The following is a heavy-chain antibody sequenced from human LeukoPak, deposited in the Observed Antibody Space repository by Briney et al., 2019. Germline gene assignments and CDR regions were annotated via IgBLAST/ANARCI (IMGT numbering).Heavy chain of an antibody. CDR2: INSDGSST. CDR3: AKVGWWVRYYFDY. J-gene: IGHJ4*02. D-gene: IGHD2-8*02. V-gene: IGHV3-74*01. Sequence: GGSLRLSCAASGFTFSSYWMYWVRQAPGKGLVWVSRINSDGSSTSYADSVKGRFTISRDNAKNTLYLQMNSLRAEDTAVYYCAKVGWWVRYYFDYWGQGTLVTVSS. CDR1: GFTFSSYW.